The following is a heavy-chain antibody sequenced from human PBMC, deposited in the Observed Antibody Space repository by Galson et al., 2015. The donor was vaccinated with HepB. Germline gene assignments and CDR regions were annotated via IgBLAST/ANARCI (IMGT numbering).Heavy chain of an antibody. J-gene: IGHJ4*02. V-gene: IGHV1-3*01. Sequence: SVKVSCKASGYTFTSYAMHWVRQAPGQRLEWMGWINAGNGNTKYSQKFQGRVTITRDTSASTAYMELSSLRSEDTAVYYCARDAPLGIAAAGTFDYWGQGTLVTVSS. CDR1: GYTFTSYA. CDR2: INAGNGNT. CDR3: ARDAPLGIAAAGTFDY. D-gene: IGHD6-13*01.